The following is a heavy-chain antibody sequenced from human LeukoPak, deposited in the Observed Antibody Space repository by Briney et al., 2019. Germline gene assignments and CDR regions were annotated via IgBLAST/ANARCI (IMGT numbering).Heavy chain of an antibody. CDR1: GYTFTSYG. J-gene: IGHJ4*02. CDR2: ISAYNGNT. Sequence: ASVKVSCKASGYTFTSYGISWVRQAPGQGLEWMGWISAYNGNTNYAQKLQGRVTMTTDTSTSTAYMGLRSLRSDDTAVYYCARAAPRYSSSWTNFDYWGQGTLVTVSS. D-gene: IGHD6-13*01. V-gene: IGHV1-18*01. CDR3: ARAAPRYSSSWTNFDY.